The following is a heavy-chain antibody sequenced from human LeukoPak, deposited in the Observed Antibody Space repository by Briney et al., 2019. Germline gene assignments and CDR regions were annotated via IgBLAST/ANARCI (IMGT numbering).Heavy chain of an antibody. D-gene: IGHD3-10*01. Sequence: GESLKISCKGSGYSFTSYCIGWVRQMPGKGLQWLGIIYPGDSDIRYSPSFRGQVTISADKSISTAYMQWSSLKASDTAMYYCARQYGSGSYRGWFDPWGQGTLVTVSS. CDR2: IYPGDSDI. CDR1: GYSFTSYC. V-gene: IGHV5-51*01. CDR3: ARQYGSGSYRGWFDP. J-gene: IGHJ5*02.